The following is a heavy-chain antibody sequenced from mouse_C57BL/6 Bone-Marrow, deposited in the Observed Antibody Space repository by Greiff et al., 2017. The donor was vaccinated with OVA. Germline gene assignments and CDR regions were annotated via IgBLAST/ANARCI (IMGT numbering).Heavy chain of an antibody. CDR1: GFSLTSYG. V-gene: IGHV2-5*01. Sequence: QVQLQQSGPGLVQPSQRLSITCTVSGFSLTSYGVHWVRQSPGKGLEWLGVIWRGGSTDYNAAFMSRLRITKDNTKSQVFFKMNSLQADDTAIYYCAGLRLDYWGQGTTLTVSS. J-gene: IGHJ2*01. CDR3: AGLRLDY. D-gene: IGHD2-4*01. CDR2: IWRGGST.